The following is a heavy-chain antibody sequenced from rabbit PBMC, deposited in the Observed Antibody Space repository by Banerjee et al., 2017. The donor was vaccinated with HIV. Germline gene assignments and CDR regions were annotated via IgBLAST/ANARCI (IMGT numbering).Heavy chain of an antibody. J-gene: IGHJ4*01. CDR2: IYAGSSDSA. CDR3: ASHSSGRGPDLDL. D-gene: IGHD4-1*01. V-gene: IGHV1S45*01. Sequence: QEQLVESGGGLVQPGGSLTLSCKASGFDFNSYGVTWVRQAPGKGLEWIACIYAGSSDSAYSAPWAKVRFTISKTSSTTVTRQMTSLTAADTATYFCASHSSGRGPDLDLWGPGTLVTVS. CDR1: GFDFNSYG.